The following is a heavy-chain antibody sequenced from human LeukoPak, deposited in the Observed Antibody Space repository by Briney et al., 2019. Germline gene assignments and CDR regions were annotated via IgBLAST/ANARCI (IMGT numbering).Heavy chain of an antibody. V-gene: IGHV3-48*04. CDR3: ARAKNSGSYYGDY. J-gene: IGHJ4*02. D-gene: IGHD1-26*01. CDR2: ISSSSTI. Sequence: GGSLRLSCAASGFTFSSYSMNWVRQAPGKGLEWVSYISSSSTIYYADSVKGRFTISRDNAKNSLYLQMNSLRAEDTAVYYCARAKNSGSYYGDYWGQGTLVTVSS. CDR1: GFTFSSYS.